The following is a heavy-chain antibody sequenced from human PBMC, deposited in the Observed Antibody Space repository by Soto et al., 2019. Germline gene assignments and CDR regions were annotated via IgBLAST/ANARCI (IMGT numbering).Heavy chain of an antibody. CDR2: INPNGVST. CDR1: GYTFTNYY. Sequence: QVQLVQSGAEVKNPGASVKVSCKASGYTFTNYYIHWVRQAPGQGLEWMAIINPNGVSTNYAQKFQGGVTLARYTFTSKVYMELSSLSAEDTAIYYCARGLAAGDYWSQGTLDTVSS. D-gene: IGHD6-13*01. J-gene: IGHJ4*02. CDR3: ARGLAAGDY. V-gene: IGHV1-46*01.